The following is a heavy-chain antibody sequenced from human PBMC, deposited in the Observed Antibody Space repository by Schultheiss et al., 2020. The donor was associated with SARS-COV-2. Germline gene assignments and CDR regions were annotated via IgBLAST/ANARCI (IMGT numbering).Heavy chain of an antibody. CDR3: ARPYGGNPGLGY. J-gene: IGHJ4*02. CDR2: IKQDESEK. D-gene: IGHD4-23*01. CDR1: GFTFSNYD. V-gene: IGHV3-7*01. Sequence: GGSLRLSCAASGFTFSNYDMHWVRQAPGKGLEWVANIKQDESEKYYMDSVRGRFTISRDNAESSLYLQMNSLRAEDTAVYYCARPYGGNPGLGYWGQGTLVTVSS.